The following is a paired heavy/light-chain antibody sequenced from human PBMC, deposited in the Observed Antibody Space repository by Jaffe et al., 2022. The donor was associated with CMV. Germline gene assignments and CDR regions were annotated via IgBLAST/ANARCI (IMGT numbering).Light chain of an antibody. Sequence: SSELTQDPAVSVALGQTVRITCQGDSLRTYYASWYQQKPGQAPTLLIYSKNNRPSGIPDRFSGSSLDNTATLTLTGAQAEDEADYYCNSRDSSGSHPIFGGGTKLTVL. V-gene: IGLV3-19*01. J-gene: IGLJ2*01. CDR1: SLRTYY. CDR3: NSRDSSGSHPI. CDR2: SKN.
Heavy chain of an antibody. D-gene: IGHD3-22*01. CDR3: ARGVLELKMMVVVFIGASYYFDF. Sequence: QVQLQQWGAGLLKPSETLSLTCAIYGESSNDHDWNWLRQSPGKGLEWIGHITQSGSTSYNPSLKSRVVISLDTSRNQFSLRLRSLTAADTAVYYCARGVLELKMMVVVFIGASYYFDFWGQGTLVSVSS. CDR1: GESSNDHD. J-gene: IGHJ4*02. CDR2: ITQSGST. V-gene: IGHV4-34*02.